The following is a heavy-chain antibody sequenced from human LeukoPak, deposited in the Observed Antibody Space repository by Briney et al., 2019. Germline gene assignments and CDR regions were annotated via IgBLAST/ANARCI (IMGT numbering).Heavy chain of an antibody. CDR1: GFTLSSYS. J-gene: IGHJ4*02. D-gene: IGHD6-13*01. Sequence: GGSLRLSCAASGFTLSSYSMTWVRQAPGKGLEWVSSISAAGNYIYYPDSLRGRFTISRDNAKNSLYLQMNSLRAEDTAVYFCARGVAAAATLSPGDYWGQGTLVTVSS. CDR2: ISAAGNYI. CDR3: ARGVAAAATLSPGDY. V-gene: IGHV3-21*01.